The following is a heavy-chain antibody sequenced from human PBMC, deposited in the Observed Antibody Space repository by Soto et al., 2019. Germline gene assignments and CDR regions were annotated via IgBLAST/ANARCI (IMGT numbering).Heavy chain of an antibody. CDR2: ISYDGSNK. V-gene: IGHV3-30-3*01. D-gene: IGHD3-3*01. Sequence: GGSLRLSCAASGFTFSSYAMHWVRQTPGKGLEWVAVISYDGSNKYYADSVKGRFTISRDNSKNTLYLQMNSLRAEDTAVYYCARDKVLRFLEWLLTNWGQGTLVTVSS. CDR3: ARDKVLRFLEWLLTN. J-gene: IGHJ4*02. CDR1: GFTFSSYA.